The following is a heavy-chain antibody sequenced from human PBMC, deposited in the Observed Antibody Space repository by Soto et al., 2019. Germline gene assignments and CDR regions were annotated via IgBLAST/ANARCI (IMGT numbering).Heavy chain of an antibody. CDR2: TYYRSKWYN. Sequence: SQTLSLTCVISGDSVSSNNAAWNCIRQSPSRGLEWLGRTYYRSKWYNDYAVSVKSRIDINPDTSKNQFSLQLNSVSPEDTAMDYCARMNYYDTSGYPFDYWGQG. D-gene: IGHD3-22*01. J-gene: IGHJ4*02. V-gene: IGHV6-1*01. CDR1: GDSVSSNNAA. CDR3: ARMNYYDTSGYPFDY.